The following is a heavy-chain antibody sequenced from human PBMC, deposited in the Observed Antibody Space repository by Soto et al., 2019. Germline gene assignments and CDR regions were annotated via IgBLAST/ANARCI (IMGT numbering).Heavy chain of an antibody. CDR2: TYYRSKWYN. CDR3: AGMQEGALAF. V-gene: IGHV6-1*01. D-gene: IGHD1-26*01. Sequence: TISLTFAISGDSVSSNRSAWNWIRQSPSRGLEWLGRTYYRSKWYNEYAVCVKSRITIKPDTSKNQFSLQLSSVIPEDTAVYYCAGMQEGALAFWAQGTLVTVSS. J-gene: IGHJ4*02. CDR1: GDSVSSNRSA.